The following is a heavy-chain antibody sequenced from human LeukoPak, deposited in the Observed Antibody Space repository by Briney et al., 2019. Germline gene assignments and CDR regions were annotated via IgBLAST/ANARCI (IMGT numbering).Heavy chain of an antibody. CDR1: GYTFTSYY. CDR2: INPSGGST. Sequence: ASVKVSCKASGYTFTSYYMHWVRQAPGQGLEWMGIINPSGGSTSYAQKFQGRVTMTRDMSASTVYMELSSLRSEDTAVYYCASSGATGYRSVNDYWGQGTLVTVSS. J-gene: IGHJ4*02. D-gene: IGHD1-26*01. V-gene: IGHV1-46*01. CDR3: ASSGATGYRSVNDY.